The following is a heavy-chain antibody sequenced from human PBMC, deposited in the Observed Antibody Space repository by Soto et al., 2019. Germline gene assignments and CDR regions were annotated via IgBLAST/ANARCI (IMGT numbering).Heavy chain of an antibody. CDR1: GYTFTSYG. CDR2: ISAYNGNT. Sequence: GASVKVSCKASGYTFTSYGISWVRQAPGQGLEWMGWISAYNGNTNYAQKLQGRVTMTTDTSTSTAYMELRSLRSDDTAVYYCAREVAVTPLYYYYMDVWGKGTTVTVSS. CDR3: AREVAVTPLYYYYMDV. D-gene: IGHD4-17*01. J-gene: IGHJ6*03. V-gene: IGHV1-18*01.